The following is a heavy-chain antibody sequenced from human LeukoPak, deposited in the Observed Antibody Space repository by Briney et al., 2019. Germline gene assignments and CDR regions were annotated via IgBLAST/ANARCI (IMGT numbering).Heavy chain of an antibody. D-gene: IGHD1-1*01. Sequence: GGSLRLSCAASGFTFSSYAMSWVRQAPGKGLEWVSTIRSNGATAYNADSVKGRFTISRDNSKNTVYLQMNSLRVEDTAIYYCARGQEFDDGVFDSWGQGTLVTVSS. CDR3: ARGQEFDDGVFDS. CDR2: IRSNGATA. J-gene: IGHJ4*02. V-gene: IGHV3-23*01. CDR1: GFTFSSYA.